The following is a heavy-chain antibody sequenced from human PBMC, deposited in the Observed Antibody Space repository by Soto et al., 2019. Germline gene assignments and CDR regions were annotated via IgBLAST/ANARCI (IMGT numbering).Heavy chain of an antibody. V-gene: IGHV4-30-4*01. J-gene: IGHJ4*03. CDR1: GGSSSSDNY. CDR3: ARSRGESSEGLHGFGS. D-gene: IGHD6-19*01. Sequence: PSEPMSLTCTVSGGSSSSDNYWSWIRQPPGKGLEWIGHIYYSGNTDYNPSLESRLAISIDTSKNQFSLKLSSVTAADTGVYFFARSRGESSEGLHGFGSRGQRSFRTGSS. CDR2: IYYSGNT.